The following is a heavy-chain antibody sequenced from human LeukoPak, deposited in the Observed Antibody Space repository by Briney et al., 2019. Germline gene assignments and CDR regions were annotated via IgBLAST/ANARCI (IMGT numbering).Heavy chain of an antibody. CDR1: AGSISSRSYY. D-gene: IGHD3-16*01. CDR3: ARGNYDYVWGGIDY. Sequence: PSETLSLTCKVSAGSISSRSYYWGWIRQPPGKGLEWIGSIYYSGSTYYNPSLKSRVTISVDTSKNQFSLKLSSVTAADTAMYYCARGNYDYVWGGIDYWGQGTLVTVSS. V-gene: IGHV4-39*01. J-gene: IGHJ4*02. CDR2: IYYSGST.